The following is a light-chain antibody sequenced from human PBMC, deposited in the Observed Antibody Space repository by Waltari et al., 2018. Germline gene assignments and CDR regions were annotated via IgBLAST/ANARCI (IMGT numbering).Light chain of an antibody. V-gene: IGLV1-44*01. Sequence: QSVMTQLPSASGTPGPRVTISCSGSNSNIGSSPVNWYQQLPGAAPKVLIYSDNRRPPGVPDRFSGSKSGTSASLAITGLQSEDEADYYCASWDYRLNGILFGGGTRLTVL. CDR2: SDN. J-gene: IGLJ2*01. CDR3: ASWDYRLNGIL. CDR1: NSNIGSSP.